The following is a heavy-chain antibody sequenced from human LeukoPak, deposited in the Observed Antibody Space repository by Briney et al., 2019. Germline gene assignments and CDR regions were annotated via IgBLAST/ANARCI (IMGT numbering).Heavy chain of an antibody. D-gene: IGHD2-2*01. J-gene: IGHJ5*02. Sequence: SQTLSLTCAISGDSVSSNSVTWNWIRQSPSRGLEWLGRTYYRSTWYNDYAVSVRGRITINPDTSKNQFSLHLNSVTPEDTAVYYCARRLTQYDCFDPWGQGILVTVSS. CDR3: ARRLTQYDCFDP. CDR1: GDSVSSNSVT. CDR2: TYYRSTWYN. V-gene: IGHV6-1*01.